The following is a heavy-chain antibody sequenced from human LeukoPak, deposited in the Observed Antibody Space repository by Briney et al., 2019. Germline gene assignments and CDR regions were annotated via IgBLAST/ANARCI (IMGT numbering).Heavy chain of an antibody. D-gene: IGHD1-7*01. J-gene: IGHJ3*02. Sequence: ASVKVSCKASGGTFSSYAISWVRQAPGQGLEWMGGIIPIFGTANYAQKFQGRVTITADESTSTAYMELSSLRSEDTAVYYCARTPYNWNYVFSAFDIWGQGTMVTVSS. V-gene: IGHV1-69*13. CDR2: IIPIFGTA. CDR3: ARTPYNWNYVFSAFDI. CDR1: GGTFSSYA.